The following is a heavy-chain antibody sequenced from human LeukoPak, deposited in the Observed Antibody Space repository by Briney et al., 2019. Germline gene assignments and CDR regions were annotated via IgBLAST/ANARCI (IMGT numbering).Heavy chain of an antibody. CDR2: ISFSDNNT. V-gene: IGHV3-23*01. J-gene: IGHJ3*01. CDR1: GFTFRDSA. Sequence: GGSLRLSCAASGFTFRDSAMTWVRQAPGKGLEWVSLISFSDNNTCNRAHLTGRFTLSRQNSNDTLYLQMNSLRAEDTAIYHCARDIEISTWGLGTMVTVSS. D-gene: IGHD1-26*01. CDR3: ARDIEIST.